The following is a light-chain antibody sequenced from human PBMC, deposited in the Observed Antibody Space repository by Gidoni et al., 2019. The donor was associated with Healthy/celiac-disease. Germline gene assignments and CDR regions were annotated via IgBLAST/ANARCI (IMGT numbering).Light chain of an antibody. J-gene: IGLJ3*02. CDR2: EVS. V-gene: IGLV2-8*01. CDR3: STYAGSNNQGV. CDR1: SSDVGGYNY. Sequence: QSALTQPPSAPGSPGQSATISCTGTSSDVGGYNYVSWYQQHPGKAPKLRIYEVSKRPSGVPDRCFGSKSGNTASLTVSGLQAEDEADYYCSTYAGSNNQGVFGGGTKLTVL.